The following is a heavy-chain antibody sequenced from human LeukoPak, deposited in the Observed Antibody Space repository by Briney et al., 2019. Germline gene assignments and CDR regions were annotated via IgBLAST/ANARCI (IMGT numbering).Heavy chain of an antibody. V-gene: IGHV3-7*01. CDR2: IKQDESEK. Sequence: GGSLRLSCAASGFTFSSYWMSWVPQAPGKGLEWVANIKQDESEKYYVDSVKGRFTISRDNAKNSLYLQMNSLRAEDTAVYYCSREVYCSSTSCYTGYFQHWGQGTLVTVSS. CDR3: SREVYCSSTSCYTGYFQH. CDR1: GFTFSSYW. J-gene: IGHJ1*01. D-gene: IGHD2-2*02.